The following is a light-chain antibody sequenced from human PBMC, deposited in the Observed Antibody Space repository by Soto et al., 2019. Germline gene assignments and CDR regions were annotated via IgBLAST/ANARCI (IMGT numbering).Light chain of an antibody. CDR3: QQRINWPLT. Sequence: EIVLTQSPVPLSLSPGQRATLSCRASQSVTTFLAWYQQKPGQAPRLLIYDVSNRATGIPARFSGSGSGTDFTLTISSLEPEDFAVYYCQQRINWPLTFGGGTKVEIK. CDR1: QSVTTF. V-gene: IGKV3-11*01. J-gene: IGKJ4*01. CDR2: DVS.